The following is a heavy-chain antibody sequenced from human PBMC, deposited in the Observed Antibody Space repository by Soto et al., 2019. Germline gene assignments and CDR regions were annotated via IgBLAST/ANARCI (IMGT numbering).Heavy chain of an antibody. Sequence: EVQLLESGGGLVQPGGSLRLSCAASGFTFTTYALSWVRQAPGKGLEWVSAISGSGDGTYYADSVKGRFTISRDNSRNTLYLQMNSLKAEDTAVYYCAKVGPTVATPRFFDYWGQGNLVTVSS. CDR3: AKVGPTVATPRFFDY. D-gene: IGHD4-17*01. V-gene: IGHV3-23*01. CDR2: ISGSGDGT. J-gene: IGHJ4*02. CDR1: GFTFTTYA.